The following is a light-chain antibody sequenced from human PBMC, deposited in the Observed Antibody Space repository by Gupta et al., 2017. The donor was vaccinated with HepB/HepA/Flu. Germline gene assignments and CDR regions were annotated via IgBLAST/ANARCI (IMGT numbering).Light chain of an antibody. V-gene: IGKV3-11*01. J-gene: IGKJ3*01. Sequence: EIVLTQSPATLSVSPGERATLSCRASQSVGNYLAWYQHKPGQAPRLLIYDASNRATGIPARFTGTGTGTEFTLTISTLETEDAAVYYCQQRNNWPISFGPGTKVDIK. CDR3: QQRNNWPIS. CDR1: QSVGNY. CDR2: DAS.